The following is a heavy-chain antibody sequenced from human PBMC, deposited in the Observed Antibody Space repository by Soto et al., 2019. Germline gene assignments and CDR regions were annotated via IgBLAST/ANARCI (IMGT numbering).Heavy chain of an antibody. CDR3: ARVWLQGNWFDP. D-gene: IGHD3-10*01. CDR1: GGTFSSYA. Sequence: SVKVSCKASGGTFSSYAISWVRQAPGQGLEWMGGIIPIFGTANYAQKFQGRVTITADESTSTAYMELSSLRSEDTAVYYCARVWLQGNWFDPWGQGTLVTVS. V-gene: IGHV1-69*13. CDR2: IIPIFGTA. J-gene: IGHJ5*02.